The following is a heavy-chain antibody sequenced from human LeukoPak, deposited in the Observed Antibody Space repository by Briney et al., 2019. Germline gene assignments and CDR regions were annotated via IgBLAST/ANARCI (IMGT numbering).Heavy chain of an antibody. CDR3: AKALYDILTGYYPYYFDY. V-gene: IGHV3-30*02. CDR1: GFIFRTYG. J-gene: IGHJ4*02. CDR2: IGYDGTKK. D-gene: IGHD3-9*01. Sequence: GGSLRLSCAASGFIFRTYGIHWVRQAPGKGLQWVAFIGYDGTKKSYADSVKGRFTISRDNSKNTVDLQMNSLRVEDTAVYYCAKALYDILTGYYPYYFDYWGQGTLVTVSS.